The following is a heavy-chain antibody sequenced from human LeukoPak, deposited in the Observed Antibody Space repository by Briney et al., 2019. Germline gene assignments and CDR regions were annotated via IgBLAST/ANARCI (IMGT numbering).Heavy chain of an antibody. Sequence: GGSLRLPCAASGFTFSSYGMHWVRQAPGKGLEWVAVIWYDGSNKYYADSVKGRFTISRDNSKNTLYLQMNSLRAEDTAVYYCRVVAATTNAFDIWGQGTMVTVSS. CDR3: RVVAATTNAFDI. CDR1: GFTFSSYG. V-gene: IGHV3-33*01. D-gene: IGHD2-15*01. CDR2: IWYDGSNK. J-gene: IGHJ3*02.